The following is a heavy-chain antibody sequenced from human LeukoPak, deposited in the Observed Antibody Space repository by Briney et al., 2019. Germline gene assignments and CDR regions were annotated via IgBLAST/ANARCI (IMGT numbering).Heavy chain of an antibody. V-gene: IGHV1-18*01. CDR1: GYTFTSYG. D-gene: IGHD6-13*01. Sequence: AASVKVSCKASGYTFTSYGISWVRQAPGQGLEWMGWISAYNGNTNYAQKLQGRVTMTTDTSTSTAYMELRSLRSDDTAVYYCARDGRGIAAAGTLRSWGQGTLVTVSS. J-gene: IGHJ5*02. CDR3: ARDGRGIAAAGTLRS. CDR2: ISAYNGNT.